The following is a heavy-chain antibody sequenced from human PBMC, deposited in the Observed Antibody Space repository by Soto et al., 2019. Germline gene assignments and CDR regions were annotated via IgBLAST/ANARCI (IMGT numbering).Heavy chain of an antibody. Sequence: AFVKVSCKASGYTFTSYYMHWVRQAPGQGLEWMGIINPSGGSTSYAQKFQGRVTMTRDTSASTAYMELSSLRSEDTAVYYCARVGPPADPWGQGTLVTVSS. J-gene: IGHJ5*02. V-gene: IGHV1-46*01. CDR3: ARVGPPADP. CDR2: INPSGGST. CDR1: GYTFTSYY.